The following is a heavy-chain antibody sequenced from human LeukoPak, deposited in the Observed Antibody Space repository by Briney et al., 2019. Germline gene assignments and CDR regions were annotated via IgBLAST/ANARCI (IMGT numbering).Heavy chain of an antibody. CDR2: INSDGSST. V-gene: IGHV3-74*01. CDR3: ARDLSSSWYSWPSDY. CDR1: GFTFSSYW. J-gene: IGHJ4*02. D-gene: IGHD6-13*01. Sequence: PGVSLRLSCAASGFTFSSYWKHWVRQAPGKGLVWVSRINSDGSSTSYADSVKGRFTISRDNAKNTLYLQMNSLRAEDTAVYYCARDLSSSWYSWPSDYWGQGTLVTVSS.